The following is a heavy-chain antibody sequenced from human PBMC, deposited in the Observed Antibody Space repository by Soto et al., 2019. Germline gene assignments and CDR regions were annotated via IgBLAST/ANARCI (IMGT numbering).Heavy chain of an antibody. J-gene: IGHJ4*02. Sequence: SATLFLTSTASGGAISGSIYYSGWIRQPPGKGLEWIGSIYYSGSTYYNPSLKSRVTISVDTSKNQFSLKLSSVTAADTAVYYCARHTPAISISDHWGQGTLVT. CDR3: ARHTPAISISDH. CDR2: IYYSGST. V-gene: IGHV4-39*01. D-gene: IGHD2-15*01. CDR1: GGAISGSIYY.